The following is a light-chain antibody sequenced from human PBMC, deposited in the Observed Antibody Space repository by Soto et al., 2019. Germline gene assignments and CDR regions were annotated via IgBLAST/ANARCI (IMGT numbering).Light chain of an antibody. CDR2: KVS. Sequence: DVVMTQSPLSLPVTLGQPASISCKSSQSLLSSDGNTYLNWFQQRPGQSPRRLIYKVSNRDSGVPDRFSGSGSGTDFTLKISRVEAEDVGVYYCMRGSHWPPWTFGQRNKVEIK. J-gene: IGKJ1*01. CDR3: MRGSHWPPWT. V-gene: IGKV2-30*01. CDR1: QSLLSSDGNTY.